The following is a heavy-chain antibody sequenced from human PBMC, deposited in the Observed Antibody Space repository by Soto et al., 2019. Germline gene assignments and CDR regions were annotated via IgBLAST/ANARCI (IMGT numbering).Heavy chain of an antibody. CDR2: LSGSGGST. V-gene: IGHV3-23*01. Sequence: EVQLLESGGGLVQPGGSLRLSCTASGFTFNNYVMSWVRLAPGKGLEWVSSLSGSGGSTYYADSVKGRFTISRDNSKNTLYLQMNSLRAEDTAVYYCAKATSGSYYSEAYFQHWGQGTLVTVSS. CDR3: AKATSGSYYSEAYFQH. J-gene: IGHJ1*01. D-gene: IGHD1-26*01. CDR1: GFTFNNYV.